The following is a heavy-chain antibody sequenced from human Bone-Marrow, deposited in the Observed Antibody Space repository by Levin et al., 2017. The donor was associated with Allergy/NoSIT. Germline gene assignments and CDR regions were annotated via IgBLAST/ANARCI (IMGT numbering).Heavy chain of an antibody. CDR3: ASMLRSPDMYYPLDV. CDR2: MYYRGST. Sequence: PSETLSLTCPVSGGSVTNTSYYWAWIRQTPGTGLEWIATMYYRGSTYYNPSLKSRVTLSVDTSKNHFSLKLPSVTAADTGAYYCASMLRSPDMYYPLDVWSQGTTVTVSS. J-gene: IGHJ6*02. V-gene: IGHV4-39*02. CDR1: GGSVTNTSYY. D-gene: IGHD3-10*01.